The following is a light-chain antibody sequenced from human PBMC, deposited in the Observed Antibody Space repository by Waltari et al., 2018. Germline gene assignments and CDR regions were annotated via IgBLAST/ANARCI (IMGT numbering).Light chain of an antibody. CDR2: DAS. J-gene: IGKJ4*01. V-gene: IGKV3-11*01. CDR1: QGVSRY. CDR3: QQRSNWPLT. Sequence: EIVLTQSPATLSLSPGERATLSCRASQGVSRYLAWYQQRPGQAPRPLIYDASNRATGIPARFSGSGSETDFTLTISSLETEDFAFYYCQQRSNWPLTFGGGTKVEIK.